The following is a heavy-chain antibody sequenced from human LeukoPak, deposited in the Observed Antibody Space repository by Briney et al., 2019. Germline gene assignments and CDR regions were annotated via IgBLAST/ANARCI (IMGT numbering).Heavy chain of an antibody. D-gene: IGHD5-24*01. J-gene: IGHJ3*02. V-gene: IGHV1-2*02. CDR2: INANCGST. CDR1: VYTFTGYY. Sequence: ASLKVSCKPSVYTFTGYYMHSVRHAPRQRLECMGWINANCGSTNYAQKFQGRVTMTRDTSISTAYMELSRLRSMITVVYYCARGPGDGYYTERAFDIWGQGTMVTVSS. CDR3: ARGPGDGYYTERAFDI.